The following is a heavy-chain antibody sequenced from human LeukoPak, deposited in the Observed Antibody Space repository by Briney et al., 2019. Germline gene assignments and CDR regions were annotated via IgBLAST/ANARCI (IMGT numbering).Heavy chain of an antibody. CDR3: AREVADYNWFDP. J-gene: IGHJ5*02. V-gene: IGHV4-30-4*08. Sequence: SQTLSLTCTVYGGSISSGDYYWSWIRQPPGKGLQWIGYIYYSGSTNYNPSLKSRVTISVDTSKNQFSLKLSSVTAADTAVYYCAREVADYNWFDPWGQGTLVTVSS. CDR1: GGSISSGDYY. CDR2: IYYSGST.